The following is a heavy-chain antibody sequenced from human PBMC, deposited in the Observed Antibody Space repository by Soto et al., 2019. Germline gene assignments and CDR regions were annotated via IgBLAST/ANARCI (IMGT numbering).Heavy chain of an antibody. CDR3: AHSSGWLFDY. CDR1: GFSLSTSAVG. Sequence: QITLKESGPTLVIPTQTLTLTCTFSGFSLSTSAVGVGWIRQPPGKALEWFAFIYWDDDKQYSPTLKSRLTITKDNSKNQVVLTMTNMDPVDTATYYCAHSSGWLFDYWGQGTLVTVSS. V-gene: IGHV2-5*02. D-gene: IGHD6-19*01. CDR2: IYWDDDK. J-gene: IGHJ4*02.